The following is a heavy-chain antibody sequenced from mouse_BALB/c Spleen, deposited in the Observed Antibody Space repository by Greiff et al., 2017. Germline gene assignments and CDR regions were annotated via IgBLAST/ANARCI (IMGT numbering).Heavy chain of an antibody. J-gene: IGHJ2*01. Sequence: EVKLQESGPGLVKPSQTVSLTCTVTGISITTGNYRWSWIRQFPGNKLEWIGYIYYSGTITYNPSLTSRTTITRDTSKNQFFLEMNSLTAEDTATYYCARDGGSGHFDYWGQGTTLTVSS. CDR3: ARDGGSGHFDY. D-gene: IGHD3-1*01. CDR1: GISITTGNYR. V-gene: IGHV3-5*02. CDR2: IYYSGTI.